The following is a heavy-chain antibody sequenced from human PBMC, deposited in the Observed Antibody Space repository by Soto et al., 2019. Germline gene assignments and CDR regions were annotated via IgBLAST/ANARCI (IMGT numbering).Heavy chain of an antibody. Sequence: PGESLKISCKGSGYRLTTYRIGWVRQMSGKGLEWMGINDTRYSPSFQGQVTISADKSISTAYLQWSSLKASDTAMYYCARLQAAAGDNDLTFDYWGQGTPVTVSS. CDR2: NDT. J-gene: IGHJ4*02. V-gene: IGHV5-51*01. CDR1: GYRLTTYR. CDR3: ARLQAAAGDNDLTFDY. D-gene: IGHD6-13*01.